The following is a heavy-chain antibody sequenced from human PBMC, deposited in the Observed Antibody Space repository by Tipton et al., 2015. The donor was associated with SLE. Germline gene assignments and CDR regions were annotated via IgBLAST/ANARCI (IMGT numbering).Heavy chain of an antibody. J-gene: IGHJ4*02. D-gene: IGHD2-21*02. Sequence: SLRLSCEASGFTFSKHWMHWVRQAPGEGLVWVSRIHSDGSTTNYADSVRGRFTVSRDNSKNTLYLQMNSLRAEDTAVYYCAKDGMVVATGTFDYWGQGTLVTVSS. CDR3: AKDGMVVATGTFDY. CDR2: IHSDGSTT. CDR1: GFTFSKHW. V-gene: IGHV3-74*01.